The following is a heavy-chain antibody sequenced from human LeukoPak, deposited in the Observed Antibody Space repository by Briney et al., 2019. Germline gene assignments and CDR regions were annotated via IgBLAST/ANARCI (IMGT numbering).Heavy chain of an antibody. V-gene: IGHV1-2*02. CDR1: GYTFTGYY. CDR3: ASHGLYDILTGYYYDMDV. Sequence: ASVKVSCKASGYTFTGYYMHWVRQAPGQGLEWMGWINPNSGGTNYAQKFQGRVTMTRDTSISTAYMELSRLRSDDTAVYYCASHGLYDILTGYYYDMDVWGQGTTVTVSS. J-gene: IGHJ6*02. CDR2: INPNSGGT. D-gene: IGHD3-9*01.